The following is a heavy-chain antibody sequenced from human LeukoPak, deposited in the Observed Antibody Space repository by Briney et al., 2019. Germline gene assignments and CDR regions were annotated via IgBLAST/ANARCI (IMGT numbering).Heavy chain of an antibody. D-gene: IGHD4-17*01. J-gene: IGHJ6*03. CDR1: GGSISSGGYS. Sequence: PSETLSLTCAVSGGSISSGGYSWSWIRQPPGKGLEWIGYIYYSGSTYYNPSLKSRLTISVDTSKNQFSLKLSSVTAADTAVYYCARVRTVTGYYMDVWGKGTTVTVSS. CDR3: ARVRTVTGYYMDV. CDR2: IYYSGST. V-gene: IGHV4-30-4*07.